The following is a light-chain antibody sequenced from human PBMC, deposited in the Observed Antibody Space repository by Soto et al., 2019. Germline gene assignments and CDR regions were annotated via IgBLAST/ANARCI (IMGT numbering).Light chain of an antibody. Sequence: QSVLTQPASVSGSPGQSITISCTGTSSDVADYKYVSWYQQHPGKAPKALIAEVTKRPSGVSDRFSGSKSGNTASLTISGLQVEDEADYYCSSYTTNNTLVFGTGTKLTVL. V-gene: IGLV2-14*01. CDR3: SSYTTNNTLV. CDR2: EVT. CDR1: SSDVADYKY. J-gene: IGLJ1*01.